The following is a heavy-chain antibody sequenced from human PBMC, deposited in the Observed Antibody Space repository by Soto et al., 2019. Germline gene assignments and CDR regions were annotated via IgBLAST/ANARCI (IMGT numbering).Heavy chain of an antibody. V-gene: IGHV3-23*01. CDR2: LTGTSGST. D-gene: IGHD3-22*01. Sequence: GGSLRLSCAASGFTFTNYALSWVRQAPGKGLEWVSGLTGTSGSTYYADSVRGRFTVSRDTSKNTLYLQMTNLGAEDTAVYFCAKDMSYYDSSGYYSGYYNYGVDVWGPRTTVTVFS. CDR3: AKDMSYYDSSGYYSGYYNYGVDV. J-gene: IGHJ6*02. CDR1: GFTFTNYA.